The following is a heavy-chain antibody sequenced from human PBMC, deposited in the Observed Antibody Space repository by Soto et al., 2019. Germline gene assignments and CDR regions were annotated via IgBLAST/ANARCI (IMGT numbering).Heavy chain of an antibody. CDR3: ARSQGGSSSLDIYYYYYYGMDV. D-gene: IGHD2-15*01. V-gene: IGHV1-69*01. CDR2: VIPIFGTA. CDR1: GGTFSTYA. Sequence: QVQLVQSGAEVKKPGSSVKVSCKAPGGTFSTYAISWVRQAPGQGLEWMGGVIPIFGTAKYAQKFQGRVTITADASTSTGYMVLRSLRSEDTAVYYCARSQGGSSSLDIYYYYYYGMDVWGQGTTVTVSS. J-gene: IGHJ6*02.